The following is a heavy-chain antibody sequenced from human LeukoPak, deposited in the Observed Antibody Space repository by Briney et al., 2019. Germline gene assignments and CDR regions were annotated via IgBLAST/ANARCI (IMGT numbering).Heavy chain of an antibody. CDR1: GGSFSSGNYY. J-gene: IGHJ2*01. V-gene: IGHV4-61*02. CDR2: IYTSGST. D-gene: IGHD5-12*01. CDR3: ARDPRLSWYFDL. Sequence: PSQTLSLTCTVSGGSFSSGNYYWSWIRQPAGKGLEWIGRIYTSGSTNYNPSLKSRVTISVDTSKNQFSLKLSSVTAADTAVYYCARDPRLSWYFDLWGRGTLVTVSS.